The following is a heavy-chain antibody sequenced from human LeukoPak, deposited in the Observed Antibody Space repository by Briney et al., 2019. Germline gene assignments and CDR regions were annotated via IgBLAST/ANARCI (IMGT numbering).Heavy chain of an antibody. CDR2: IIPILGIA. J-gene: IGHJ6*02. CDR3: ARDGLVGISYGMDV. CDR1: GGTFSSYA. Sequence: SVKVSCKASGGTFSSYAISWVRQAPGQGLEWMGRIIPILGIANYAQKFQGRVTITADKSTSTAYMELSSLRSEDTAVYYCARDGLVGISYGMDVWGQGTTVTVSS. D-gene: IGHD3/OR15-3a*01. V-gene: IGHV1-69*04.